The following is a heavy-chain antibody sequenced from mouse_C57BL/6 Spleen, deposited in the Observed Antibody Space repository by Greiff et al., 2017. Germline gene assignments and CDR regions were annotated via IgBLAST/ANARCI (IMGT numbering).Heavy chain of an antibody. V-gene: IGHV1-82*01. Sequence: VQLQQSGPELVKPGASVKISCKASGYAFSSSWMNWVKQRPGKGLEWIGRIYPGDGDTNYNGKFKGKATLTADKSSSTAYMQLSSLTSEDSAVYFCARPQGGFDYWGQGTTLTVSS. J-gene: IGHJ2*01. CDR1: GYAFSSSW. CDR2: IYPGDGDT. CDR3: ARPQGGFDY.